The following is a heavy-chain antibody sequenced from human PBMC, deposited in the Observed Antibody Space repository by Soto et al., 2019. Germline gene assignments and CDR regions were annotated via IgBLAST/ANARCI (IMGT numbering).Heavy chain of an antibody. J-gene: IGHJ3*02. CDR3: ARDHYGDYVNAFDI. Sequence: XSVKVACKASGYPFTSYDINWVRQATGQGLEWMGWMNPNSGNTGYAQKFQGRVTMTRNTSISTAYMELSSLRSEDTAVYYCARDHYGDYVNAFDIWGQGTMVTVS. CDR1: GYPFTSYD. CDR2: MNPNSGNT. D-gene: IGHD4-17*01. V-gene: IGHV1-8*01.